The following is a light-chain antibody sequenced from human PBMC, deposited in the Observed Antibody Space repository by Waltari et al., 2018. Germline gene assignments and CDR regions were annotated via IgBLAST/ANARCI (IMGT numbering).Light chain of an antibody. Sequence: QSVLTQPPSVSAAPGQKVTISCPGRHSNLGNYHVTWYHQLPGPAPKLLIYDNNKRPSGIPDRFSASKSGTSATLGIPGLQIGDEADYYCATWDNSLSDVVFGGGTKLTVL. CDR3: ATWDNSLSDVV. CDR1: HSNLGNYH. CDR2: DNN. V-gene: IGLV1-51*01. J-gene: IGLJ2*01.